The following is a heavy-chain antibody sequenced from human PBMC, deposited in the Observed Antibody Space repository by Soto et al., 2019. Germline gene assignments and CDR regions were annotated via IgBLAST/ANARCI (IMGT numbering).Heavy chain of an antibody. CDR2: ISGHNGNT. CDR1: GYSFTSCG. CDR3: ARHRFNYYDDTVYYYFDY. V-gene: IGHV1-18*04. J-gene: IGHJ4*02. D-gene: IGHD3-22*01. Sequence: GASVKVSCKASGYSFTSCGISWVRQAPGQGPEWMGWISGHNGNTNHPQSLQGRVTMTTDTSRNTAYMELRSLRSDDTAVYYCARHRFNYYDDTVYYYFDYWGQGTLVTVSS.